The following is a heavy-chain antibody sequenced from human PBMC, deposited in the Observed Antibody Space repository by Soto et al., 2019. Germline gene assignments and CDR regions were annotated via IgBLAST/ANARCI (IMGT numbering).Heavy chain of an antibody. CDR3: AKEYSSLYYYYYGMDV. V-gene: IGHV3-30*18. CDR2: VSYDGGNK. J-gene: IGHJ6*02. D-gene: IGHD6-13*01. Sequence: PVGPLRLSCTASEFTFSSYGMHLVLEAPVKGLECLSVVSYDGGNKYYADSVKGRFTISRDNSKNTLYLQMNSLRAEDTAVYYFAKEYSSLYYYYYGMDVWGQGTTVNVSS. CDR1: EFTFSSYG.